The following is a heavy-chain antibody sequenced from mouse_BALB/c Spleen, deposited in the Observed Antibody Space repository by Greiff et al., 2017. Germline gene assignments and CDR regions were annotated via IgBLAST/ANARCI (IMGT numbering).Heavy chain of an antibody. V-gene: IGHV1S81*02. CDR1: GYTFTSYY. J-gene: IGHJ3*01. CDR3: TRGIAY. Sequence: QVHVKQSGAELVKPGASVKLSCKASGYTFTSYYMYWVKQRPGQGLEWIGEINPSNGGTNFNEKFKSKATLTVDKSSSTAYMQLSSLTSEDSAVYYCTRGIAYWGQGTLVTVSA. CDR2: INPSNGGT.